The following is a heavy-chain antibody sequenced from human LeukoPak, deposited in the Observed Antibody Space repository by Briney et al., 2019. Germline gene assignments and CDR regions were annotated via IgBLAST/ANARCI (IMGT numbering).Heavy chain of an antibody. D-gene: IGHD1-14*01. CDR1: GGSISSDSYY. CDR2: IYSSGST. V-gene: IGHV4-61*02. CDR3: ARESWHLRTNYYYGMDV. Sequence: SQTLSLTCTVSGGSISSDSYYWSWIRQPAGKGLEWIGRIYSSGSTNYNPSLKSRVTILVDTFENQFSLKLSSVTAADTAVYYCARESWHLRTNYYYGMDVWGQGTTVTVSS. J-gene: IGHJ6*02.